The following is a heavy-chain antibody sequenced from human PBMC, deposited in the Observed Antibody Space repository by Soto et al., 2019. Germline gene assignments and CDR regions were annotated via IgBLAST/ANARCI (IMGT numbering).Heavy chain of an antibody. V-gene: IGHV2-5*02. CDR1: GFSLSTSGVG. CDR2: IYWDDDK. D-gene: IGHD3-10*01. Sequence: QITLKESGPTLVKPTQTLTLTCTFSGFSLSTSGVGVGWIRQPPGKALEWLALIYWDDDKRYSPSLKSRLTITQYTSKNQVVLTMTNMEPVDTATYYCAHRRFGWNYFDYWGQGTLVTVSS. CDR3: AHRRFGWNYFDY. J-gene: IGHJ4*02.